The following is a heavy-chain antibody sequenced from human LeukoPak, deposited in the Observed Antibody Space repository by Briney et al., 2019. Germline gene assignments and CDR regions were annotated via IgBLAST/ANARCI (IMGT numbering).Heavy chain of an antibody. D-gene: IGHD2-2*01. CDR2: INPNSGGT. Sequence: ASVKVSCKASGYTFTGYYMHWVRQAPGQGLEWMGWINPNSGGTNYAQKFQGWVTMTRDTSISTAYMELSSLRSEDTAVYYCARDEVGYCSSTSCYAEVYNWFDPWGQGTLVTVSS. V-gene: IGHV1-2*04. CDR1: GYTFTGYY. CDR3: ARDEVGYCSSTSCYAEVYNWFDP. J-gene: IGHJ5*02.